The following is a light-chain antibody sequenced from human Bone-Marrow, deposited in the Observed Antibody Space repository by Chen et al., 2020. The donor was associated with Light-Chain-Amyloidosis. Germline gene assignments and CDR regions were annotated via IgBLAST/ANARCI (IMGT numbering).Light chain of an antibody. CDR2: GAY. CDR3: QQSRTFRT. V-gene: IGKV1-39*01. J-gene: IGKJ1*01. Sequence: DIRLTQSPSSLSASVGDRVTITCRASQNIGTYLNWYQQKSGRAHKLLLSGAYNRQSGVPTRFGGTGAGKDFTLIITSLQPEDFATDYCQQSRTFRTCGQGTKVEVK. CDR1: QNIGTY.